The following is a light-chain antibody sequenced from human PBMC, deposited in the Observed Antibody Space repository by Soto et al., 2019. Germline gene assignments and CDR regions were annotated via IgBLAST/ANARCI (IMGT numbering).Light chain of an antibody. CDR2: DAS. V-gene: IGKV1-33*01. CDR1: QDISNY. Sequence: DIQMTQSPSSLSASVGDRATITCQASQDISNYLNWYQQKPGKAPKLLIYDASNLETGVPSRFSGSGSGTDFTFTISSLQPEDIATYYCQQYDNLLITFGQGTRLEI. CDR3: QQYDNLLIT. J-gene: IGKJ5*01.